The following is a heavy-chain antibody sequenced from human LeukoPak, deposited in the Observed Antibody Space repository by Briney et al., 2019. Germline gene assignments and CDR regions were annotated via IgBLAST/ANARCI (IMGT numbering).Heavy chain of an antibody. D-gene: IGHD5-12*01. CDR3: AREYIVATMGYFDY. V-gene: IGHV1-2*02. Sequence: GASVKVSCKASGYTFTGYYMRWVRQAPGQGLEWMGWINPNSGGTNYAQKFQGRVTMTRDTSISTAYMELSRLRSDDTAVYYCAREYIVATMGYFDYWGQGTLVTVSS. J-gene: IGHJ4*02. CDR1: GYTFTGYY. CDR2: INPNSGGT.